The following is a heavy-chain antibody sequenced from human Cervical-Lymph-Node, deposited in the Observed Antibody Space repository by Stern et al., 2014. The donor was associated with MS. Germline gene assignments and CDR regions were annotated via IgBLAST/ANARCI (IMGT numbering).Heavy chain of an antibody. CDR2: MNPNSGNT. Sequence: VHLVESGAEVKKPGASVKVSCKASGYTFTSYDINWVRQATGQGLEWMGWMNPNSGNTGYAQKFQGRVTMTRNTSISTAYMELSSLRSEDTAVYYCARGPIYYDFWSGGFYYYYGMDVWGQGTTVTVSS. J-gene: IGHJ6*02. CDR3: ARGPIYYDFWSGGFYYYYGMDV. CDR1: GYTFTSYD. D-gene: IGHD3-3*01. V-gene: IGHV1-8*01.